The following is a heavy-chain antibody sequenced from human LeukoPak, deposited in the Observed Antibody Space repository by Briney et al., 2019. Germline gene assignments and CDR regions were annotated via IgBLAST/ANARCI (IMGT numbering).Heavy chain of an antibody. CDR1: GGSISNYYC. V-gene: IGHV2-5*08. D-gene: IGHD2-2*01. Sequence: TLSLTCTVSGGSISNYYCSWIRQPPGKDLEGLALIYWNNDKRYSPSLKSRRTITKDTSKNQVVLTMTNMDPLDTATYYCAHTSRVVPAARGYYFDYWGQGNLVTVSS. CDR2: IYWNNDK. J-gene: IGHJ4*02. CDR3: AHTSRVVPAARGYYFDY.